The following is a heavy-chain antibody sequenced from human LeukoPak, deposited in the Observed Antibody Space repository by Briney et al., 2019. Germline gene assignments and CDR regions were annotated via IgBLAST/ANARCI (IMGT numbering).Heavy chain of an antibody. Sequence: SETLSLTCAVYGGSFSGYYWSWIRQPPGKGLEWIGEINHSGSTNHNPSLKSRVTISVDTSKNQFSLKLSSVTAADTAVYYCARYPYSGYDYWGQGTLVTVSS. V-gene: IGHV4-34*01. CDR1: GGSFSGYY. CDR2: INHSGST. CDR3: ARYPYSGYDY. D-gene: IGHD5-12*01. J-gene: IGHJ4*02.